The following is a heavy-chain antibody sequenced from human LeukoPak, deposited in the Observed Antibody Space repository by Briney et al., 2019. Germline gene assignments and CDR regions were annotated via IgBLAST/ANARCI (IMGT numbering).Heavy chain of an antibody. V-gene: IGHV4-59*01. CDR3: ARESYYDSSGYYLNWFDP. J-gene: IGHJ5*02. D-gene: IGHD3-22*01. Sequence: SETLSLTCTGSGGSISSYYWSWIRQPPGKGLEGIGYIYYSGRTNYNPSLKSRVTISVDTSKNQFALKLSSVTAADTAVYYCARESYYDSSGYYLNWFDPWGQGTLVTVSS. CDR2: IYYSGRT. CDR1: GGSISSYY.